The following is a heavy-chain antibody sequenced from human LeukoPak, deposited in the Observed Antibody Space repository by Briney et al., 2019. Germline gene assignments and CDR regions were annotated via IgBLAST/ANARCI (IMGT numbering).Heavy chain of an antibody. CDR3: ARLSTPNLYYFDY. D-gene: IGHD3-16*02. V-gene: IGHV1-2*02. CDR1: GYTFTGYY. CDR2: INPNSGVT. J-gene: IGHJ4*02. Sequence: ASVKVSCKASGYTFTGYYMHWVRQAPGQGLECMGWINPNSGVTYYAQKLQGRVSMTRDTSISTAYMEVSRLRSDDSALYYCARLSTPNLYYFDYWGQGTLVTVSS.